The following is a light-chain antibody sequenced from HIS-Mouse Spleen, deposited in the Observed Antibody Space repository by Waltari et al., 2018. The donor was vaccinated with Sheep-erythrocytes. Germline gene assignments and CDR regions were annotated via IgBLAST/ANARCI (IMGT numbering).Light chain of an antibody. J-gene: IGLJ3*02. CDR1: SRDVGGYNY. CDR3: CSYAGSYTWV. Sequence: QSALTQPRSVSGSPGQSVTISCTGTSRDVGGYNYVSWYQQHPGKAPKLMIYALSKRPSGVPVRFSGSKSGNTASLTISGLQAEDEADYYCCSYAGSYTWVFGGGTKLTVL. CDR2: ALS. V-gene: IGLV2-11*01.